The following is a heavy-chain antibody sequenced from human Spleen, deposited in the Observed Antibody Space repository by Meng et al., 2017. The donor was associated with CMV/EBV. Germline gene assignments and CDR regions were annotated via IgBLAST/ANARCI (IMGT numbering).Heavy chain of an antibody. Sequence: GESLKISCAASGFDFSNYEMNWVRQAPGKGLEWISYITSTGRTIYYADSVKGRVTSSRDNARNSLHLQMSSLRVDDTAVYYCARVKSWNYLWYFDYWGQGTRVTVSS. J-gene: IGHJ4*02. CDR1: GFDFSNYE. CDR3: ARVKSWNYLWYFDY. V-gene: IGHV3-48*03. CDR2: ITSTGRTI. D-gene: IGHD1-7*01.